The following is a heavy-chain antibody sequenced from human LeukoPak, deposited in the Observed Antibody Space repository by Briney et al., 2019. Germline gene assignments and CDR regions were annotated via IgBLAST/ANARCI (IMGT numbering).Heavy chain of an antibody. CDR1: GFTFSSYI. D-gene: IGHD5-18*01. CDR3: ARGGYSYGSPFDY. J-gene: IGHJ4*02. CDR2: IYSGGST. Sequence: GGSLRLSCAASGFTFSSYIMSWVRQAPGKGLEWVSVIYSGGSTYYADSVKGRFTISRDNSKNTLYLQMNSLRAEDTAVYYCARGGYSYGSPFDYWGQGTLVTVSS. V-gene: IGHV3-66*01.